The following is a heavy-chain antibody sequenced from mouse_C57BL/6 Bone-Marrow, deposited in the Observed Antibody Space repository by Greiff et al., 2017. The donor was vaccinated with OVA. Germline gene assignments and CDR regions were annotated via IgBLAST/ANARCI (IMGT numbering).Heavy chain of an antibody. CDR1: GYTFTSYW. V-gene: IGHV1-69*01. CDR2: IDPSDSYT. CDR3: ARDMREDAMDY. J-gene: IGHJ4*01. Sequence: QVQLQQPGAELVMPGASVKLSCKASGYTFTSYWMHWVKQRPGQGLEWIGEIDPSDSYTNYNQKFKGKSTLTVDKSSSTAYMQLSSLTSEDSAVYYCARDMREDAMDYWGQGTSVTVSS.